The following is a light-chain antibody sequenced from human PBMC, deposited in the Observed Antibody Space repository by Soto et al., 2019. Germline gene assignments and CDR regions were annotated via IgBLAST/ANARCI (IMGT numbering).Light chain of an antibody. CDR3: CSYAGSYTGV. V-gene: IGLV2-11*01. J-gene: IGLJ2*01. Sequence: QSVLTQPRSVSGSPGQSVTISCTGTSSDVGGYNYVSWYQQHPGKAPKLMIYDVSKRPSGFPDRFSGSKSGNTASLTISGLQAEDEADYYRCSYAGSYTGVFGGGTKLTVL. CDR1: SSDVGGYNY. CDR2: DVS.